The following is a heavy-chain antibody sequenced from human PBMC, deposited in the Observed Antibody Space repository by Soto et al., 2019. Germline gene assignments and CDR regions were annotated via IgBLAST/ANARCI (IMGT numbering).Heavy chain of an antibody. CDR1: GGSFSGYY. J-gene: IGHJ5*02. CDR2: INHSGST. CDR3: ERVSNPRNWFDP. V-gene: IGHV4-34*01. Sequence: SETLSLTCAVYGGSFSGYYWSWIRQPPGKGLEWIGEINHSGSTNYNPSLKSRVTISVDTSKNQFSLKLSSVTAADTAVYYCERVSNPRNWFDPCGQGTLVTVSS.